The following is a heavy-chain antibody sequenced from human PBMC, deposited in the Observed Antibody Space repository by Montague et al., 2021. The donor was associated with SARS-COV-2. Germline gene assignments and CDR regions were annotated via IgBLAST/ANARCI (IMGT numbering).Heavy chain of an antibody. CDR2: TYYRSKWYN. V-gene: IGHV6-1*01. CDR1: GDSVCIKSLA. CDR3: ARTSASSDY. Sequence: CAISGDSVCIKSLARNSNRQASARGLQREVRTYYRSKWYNDYAVSVKSRITINPDTSKNQISLQLNSVTPEDTAVYYCARTSASSDYWGQGTLVTVSS. J-gene: IGHJ4*02. D-gene: IGHD1-26*01.